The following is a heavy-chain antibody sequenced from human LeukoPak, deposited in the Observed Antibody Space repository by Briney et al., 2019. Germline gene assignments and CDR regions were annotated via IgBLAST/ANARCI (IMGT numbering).Heavy chain of an antibody. CDR3: ARARGAMVRGVVFDY. CDR2: INHSGST. Sequence: SETLSLTCAVYGGSFSGYYWSWIRQPPGKGLEWIGEINHSGSTNYNPSLKSRVTISVDTSKNQSSLKLSSVTAADTAVYYCARARGAMVRGVVFDYWGQGTLVTVSS. CDR1: GGSFSGYY. V-gene: IGHV4-34*01. J-gene: IGHJ4*02. D-gene: IGHD3-10*01.